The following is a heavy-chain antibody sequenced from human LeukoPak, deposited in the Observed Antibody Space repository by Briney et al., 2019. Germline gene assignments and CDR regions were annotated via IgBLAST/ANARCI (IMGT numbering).Heavy chain of an antibody. D-gene: IGHD2-8*02. V-gene: IGHV4-59*01. CDR3: AREESGGYFDY. CDR1: GGSISSYY. Sequence: PSETLSLTCTVSGGSISSYYWSWIRQPPGKGLEWIGYIYYSGSTNYNPSLKSRVTISVDTSKNQFSLKLSSVTAADTAVYYCAREESGGYFDYWGQGTPVTVSS. CDR2: IYYSGST. J-gene: IGHJ4*02.